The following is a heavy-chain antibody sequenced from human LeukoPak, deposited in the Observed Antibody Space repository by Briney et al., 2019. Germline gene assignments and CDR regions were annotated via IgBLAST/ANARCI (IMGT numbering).Heavy chain of an antibody. CDR3: VRGDDIGKHPTRAYYFDI. V-gene: IGHV3-23*01. J-gene: IGHJ4*02. CDR1: RFTFTRHA. Sequence: GGSLRLSCAASRFTFTRHAMSWVRQAPGKGLEWVSTTGLESVHTLCADSVQGRFIVSRDNSRNTLDLQMDNLTVDDTAIYYCVRGDDIGKHPTRAYYFDIWGRGTLVSVSS. CDR2: TGLESVHT. D-gene: IGHD3-10*01.